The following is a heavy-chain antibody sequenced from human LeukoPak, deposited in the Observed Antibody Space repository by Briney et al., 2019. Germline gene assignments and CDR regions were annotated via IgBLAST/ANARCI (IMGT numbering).Heavy chain of an antibody. V-gene: IGHV4-39*07. CDR3: AGFYGSGRDNWFDP. CDR1: GGSISSSSYY. D-gene: IGHD3-10*01. J-gene: IGHJ5*02. CDR2: IYYSGST. Sequence: PSETLSLTCTVSGGSISSSSYYWGWIRQPPGKGLEWIGSIYYSGSTYYNPSLKSRVTISVDTSKNQFSLKLSSVTAADTAVYYCAGFYGSGRDNWFDPWGQGTLVTVSS.